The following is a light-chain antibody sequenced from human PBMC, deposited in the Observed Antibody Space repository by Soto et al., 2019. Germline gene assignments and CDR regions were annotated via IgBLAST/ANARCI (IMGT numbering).Light chain of an antibody. Sequence: QSVLTQPPSVSGTPGLRVNISCSGGISNIGKDSVNWYQQLPGTAPKLLMFNDDKRASGVPDRFSGSRSGTSASRAISGLQSDDEAVYFCSTWDDSLNGWVFGGGTKLTVL. CDR1: ISNIGKDS. CDR3: STWDDSLNGWV. J-gene: IGLJ3*02. CDR2: NDD. V-gene: IGLV1-44*01.